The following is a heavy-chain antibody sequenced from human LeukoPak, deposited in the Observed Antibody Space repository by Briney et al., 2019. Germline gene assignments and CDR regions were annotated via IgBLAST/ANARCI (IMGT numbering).Heavy chain of an antibody. V-gene: IGHV4-4*02. D-gene: IGHD3-10*01. CDR1: GGSSITSSNW. J-gene: IGHJ4*02. CDR2: IYHSGST. CDR3: ARHSSVYGSGSYLHY. Sequence: SETLSLTCAVSGGSSITSSNWWSWVRQPPGKGLEWIGEIYHSGSTNYNPSLKSRVTISVDKSKNQFSLKLSSVTAADTAVYYCARHSSVYGSGSYLHYWGQGTLVTVSS.